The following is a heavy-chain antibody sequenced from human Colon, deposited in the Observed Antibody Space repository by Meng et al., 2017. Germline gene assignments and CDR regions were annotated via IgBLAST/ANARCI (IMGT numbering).Heavy chain of an antibody. CDR1: GFTFNSHS. D-gene: IGHD6-13*01. J-gene: IGHJ5*02. CDR3: AREEIAAGGTRWFDP. Sequence: GESLKISCAASGFTFNSHSLNWVRQAPGRGLEWVSSISDSSTYKYYTDSVRGRFTISRDDGKNSVYLQMTSLRADDTAVYYCAREEIAAGGTRWFDPWGQGNLV. V-gene: IGHV3-21*01. CDR2: ISDSSTYK.